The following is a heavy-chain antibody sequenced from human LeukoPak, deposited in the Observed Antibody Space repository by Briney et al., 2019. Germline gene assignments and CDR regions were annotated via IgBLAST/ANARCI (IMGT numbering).Heavy chain of an antibody. CDR1: GYTFTSYD. V-gene: IGHV1-8*01. D-gene: IGHD6-13*01. Sequence: GASVKVSCKASGYTFTSYDINWVRQATGQGLEWMGWMNPNSGNTGYAQKFQGRVTMTRNTSISTAYMELNSLRSEDTAVYYCAGAWIVDSSSWFWGGGTDAFDIWGQGTMVTVSS. CDR3: AGAWIVDSSSWFWGGGTDAFDI. CDR2: MNPNSGNT. J-gene: IGHJ3*02.